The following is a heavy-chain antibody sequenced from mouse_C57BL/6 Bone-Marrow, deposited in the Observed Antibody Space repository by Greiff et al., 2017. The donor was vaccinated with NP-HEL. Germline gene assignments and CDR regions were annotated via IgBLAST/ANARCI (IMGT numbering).Heavy chain of an antibody. CDR2: IDPSDSYT. V-gene: IGHV1-59*01. CDR1: GYTFTSYW. J-gene: IGHJ3*01. Sequence: QVQLQQPGAELVRPGTSVKLSCKASGYTFTSYWMHWVKQRPGQGLEWIGVIDPSDSYTNYNQKFKGKATLTVDTSSSTAYMQLSSLTSEDSAVYYCARSAIYYGSSYWGQGTLVTVSA. D-gene: IGHD1-1*01. CDR3: ARSAIYYGSSY.